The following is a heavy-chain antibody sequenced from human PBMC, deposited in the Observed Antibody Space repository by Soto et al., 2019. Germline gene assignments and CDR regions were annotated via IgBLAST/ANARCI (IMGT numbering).Heavy chain of an antibody. D-gene: IGHD1-1*01. J-gene: IGHJ6*04. CDR1: GFIFSNFG. Sequence: GGSLRLSCTASGFIFSNFGMHWVRQAPGKGLEWVAGVWYDGSNGVSAESVKGRFTISRDNSKNTLYLQMTSLRAEDTAVYYCARDPRPARAPDMDVWGEGTTVAVSS. CDR2: VWYDGSNG. V-gene: IGHV3-33*01. CDR3: ARDPRPARAPDMDV.